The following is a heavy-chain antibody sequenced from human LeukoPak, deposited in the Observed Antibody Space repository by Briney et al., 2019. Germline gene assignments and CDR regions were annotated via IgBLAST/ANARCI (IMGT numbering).Heavy chain of an antibody. V-gene: IGHV4-39*01. D-gene: IGHD6-19*01. CDR3: ARVGVAGTFFDY. CDR1: GGSISSSSYY. J-gene: IGHJ4*02. CDR2: IYYSGST. Sequence: SETLSLTCTVPGGSISSSSYYWGWIRQPPGKGLEWIGSIYYSGSTYYNPSLKSRVTISVDTSKNQFSLKLSSVTAADTAVYYCARVGVAGTFFDYWGQGTLVTVSS.